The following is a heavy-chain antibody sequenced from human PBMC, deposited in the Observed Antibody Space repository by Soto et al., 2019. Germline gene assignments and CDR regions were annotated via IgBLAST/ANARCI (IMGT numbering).Heavy chain of an antibody. CDR1: GFTFSSYG. Sequence: QVQLVESGGGVVQPGRSLRLSCAASGFTFSSYGMHWVRQAPGKGLEWLAVISYDGSNKYYADSVKGRLTTSRDNSKNTLYLQMNSLRAEDTAVYYCARSPYSVSYLAYFDYWGQGTLVTVSS. V-gene: IGHV3-30*03. J-gene: IGHJ4*02. CDR3: ARSPYSVSYLAYFDY. CDR2: ISYDGSNK. D-gene: IGHD1-26*01.